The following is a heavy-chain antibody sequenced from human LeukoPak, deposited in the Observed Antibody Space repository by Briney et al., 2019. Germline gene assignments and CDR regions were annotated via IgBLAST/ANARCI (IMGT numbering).Heavy chain of an antibody. Sequence: GRSLRLSCAASGFTFDDYALPLVRQAPGKGLGGVWGFRWNSGSIGYADSVKGRFTNYRDNAKNSLYLQMNSLRAEDTALYYCAKATQAAQAIYYLDYWGQGTLVTVSS. CDR2: FRWNSGSI. J-gene: IGHJ4*02. CDR3: AKATQAAQAIYYLDY. D-gene: IGHD6-13*01. CDR1: GFTFDDYA. V-gene: IGHV3-9*01.